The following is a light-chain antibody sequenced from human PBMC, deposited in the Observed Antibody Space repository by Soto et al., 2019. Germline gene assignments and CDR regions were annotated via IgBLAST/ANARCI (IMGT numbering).Light chain of an antibody. CDR3: SSYTSRSTHYV. V-gene: IGLV2-14*01. J-gene: IGLJ1*01. Sequence: QSALTQPASVSGSPGQSITISCTGTSSDVGGYNYVSWYQQHPGKAPKLMIYDVSNRPSGVSNRFSGSKSGNTASLTISGLKAEEEADYYCSSYTSRSTHYVFGPGTKLTVL. CDR2: DVS. CDR1: SSDVGGYNY.